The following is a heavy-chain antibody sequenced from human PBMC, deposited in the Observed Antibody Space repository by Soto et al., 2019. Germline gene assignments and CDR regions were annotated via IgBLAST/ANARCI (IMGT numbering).Heavy chain of an antibody. CDR2: ISAYNGNT. D-gene: IGHD3-22*01. J-gene: IGHJ5*02. V-gene: IGHV1-18*01. CDR3: ARSAAMYYYDSSGPSLNWFDP. Sequence: VQLVESGAEVKKPGASVKVSCKASGYTFTSYGISWVRQAPGQGLEWMGWISAYNGNTNYAQKLQGRVTMTTDTSTSTAYMELRSLRSDDTAVYYCARSAAMYYYDSSGPSLNWFDPWGQGTLVTVSS. CDR1: GYTFTSYG.